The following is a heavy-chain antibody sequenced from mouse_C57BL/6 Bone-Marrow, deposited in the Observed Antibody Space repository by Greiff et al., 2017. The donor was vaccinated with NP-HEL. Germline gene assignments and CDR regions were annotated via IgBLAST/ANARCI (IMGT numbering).Heavy chain of an antibody. D-gene: IGHD4-1*02. J-gene: IGHJ1*03. V-gene: IGHV1-72*01. CDR1: GYTFTSYW. CDR2: IDPNSGGT. Sequence: QVQLQQPGAELVKPGASVTLSCKASGYTFTSYWMHWVKQRPGRGLEWIGRIDPNSGGTKYNEKFKSKATLTVDKPSSTAYMQFSSLTSEYSAVYYCARRDFNWDCYFEVWGTGTTVTVSS. CDR3: ARRDFNWDCYFEV.